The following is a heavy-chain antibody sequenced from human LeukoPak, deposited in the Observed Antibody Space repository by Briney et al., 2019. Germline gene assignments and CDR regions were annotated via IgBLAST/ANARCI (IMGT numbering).Heavy chain of an antibody. J-gene: IGHJ6*03. D-gene: IGHD6-13*01. V-gene: IGHV3-21*01. CDR2: ISSSSSYI. Sequence: GGSLRLSCAASGFTFSSYSMNWVRQAPGKGLEWVSSISSSSSYIYYADSVKGRFTISRDNAKNSLYLQMNSLRAEDTAVYYCARGSRYSSSWDYMDVWGKGTTVTVSS. CDR1: GFTFSSYS. CDR3: ARGSRYSSSWDYMDV.